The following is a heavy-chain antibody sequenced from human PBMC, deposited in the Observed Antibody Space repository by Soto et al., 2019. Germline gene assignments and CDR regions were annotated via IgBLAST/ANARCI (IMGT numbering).Heavy chain of an antibody. Sequence: HPGGSLRLSCAASGFNFSNHWMHWVRQRPAEGLVWVSRITSDGKSKAYAESVKGRFAISRDNAKNTLYLQMNGLTAEDTAVYYCARESGDWPLNWFDPWGQGTLVTGSS. CDR1: GFNFSNHW. J-gene: IGHJ5*02. V-gene: IGHV3-74*01. CDR2: ITSDGKSK. D-gene: IGHD2-21*02. CDR3: ARESGDWPLNWFDP.